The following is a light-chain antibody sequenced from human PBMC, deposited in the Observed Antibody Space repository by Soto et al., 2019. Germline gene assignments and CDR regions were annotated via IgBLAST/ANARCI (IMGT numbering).Light chain of an antibody. CDR2: EVN. V-gene: IGLV2-14*01. Sequence: QSALTQPASVSASPGQSITISCTGTSSDVGGYKFVSWYQHHPGKAPKLMIYEVNNRPSGVSNRFSGSKSGNTASLTISGLQAEDEADYYCSSYTSSIYVFGTGTKLTVL. CDR1: SSDVGGYKF. J-gene: IGLJ1*01. CDR3: SSYTSSIYV.